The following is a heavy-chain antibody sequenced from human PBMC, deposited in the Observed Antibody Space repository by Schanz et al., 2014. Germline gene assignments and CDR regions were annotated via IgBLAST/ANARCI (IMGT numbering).Heavy chain of an antibody. CDR2: ISPNSGDT. Sequence: QVQLVQSGAEVKKPGASVKVSCKASGYTFTGYHMHWVRQAPGQGLEWMGRISPNSGDTHSAQKFQGRVTMTWDRSISTANMELSRLRSDDTAVYYCARENKDYDSILNKFFHYGLDLWGQGTTDTVSS. CDR3: ARENKDYDSILNKFFHYGLDL. J-gene: IGHJ6*02. D-gene: IGHD3-3*02. V-gene: IGHV1-2*06. CDR1: GYTFTGYH.